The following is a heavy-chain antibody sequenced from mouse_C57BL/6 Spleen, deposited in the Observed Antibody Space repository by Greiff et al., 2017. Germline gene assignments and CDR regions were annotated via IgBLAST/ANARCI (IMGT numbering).Heavy chain of an antibody. CDR2: INPNNGGT. J-gene: IGHJ3*01. Sequence: EVQLQQSGPELVKPGASVKISCKASGYTFTDYYMNWVKQSHGKSLEWIGDINPNNGGTSYNQKFKGKATLTVDKSSSTAYMELLSLTSEDSAVYYCARWDSLYDYGPFFAYWGQGTLVTVSA. D-gene: IGHD2-4*01. CDR3: ARWDSLYDYGPFFAY. V-gene: IGHV1-26*01. CDR1: GYTFTDYY.